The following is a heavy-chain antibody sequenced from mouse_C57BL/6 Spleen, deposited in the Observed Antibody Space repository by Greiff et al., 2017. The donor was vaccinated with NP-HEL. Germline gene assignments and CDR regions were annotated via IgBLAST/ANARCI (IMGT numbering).Heavy chain of an antibody. CDR3: ARSVTGRYFDV. CDR1: GYSFTSYY. J-gene: IGHJ1*03. V-gene: IGHV1-66*01. CDR2: IYPGSGNT. D-gene: IGHD2-1*01. Sequence: VQLQESGPELVKPGASVKISCKASGYSFTSYYIHWVKQRPGQGLEWIGWIYPGSGNTKYNEKFKGKATLTADTSSSTAYMQLSSLTSEDSAVYYCARSVTGRYFDVWGTGTTVTVSS.